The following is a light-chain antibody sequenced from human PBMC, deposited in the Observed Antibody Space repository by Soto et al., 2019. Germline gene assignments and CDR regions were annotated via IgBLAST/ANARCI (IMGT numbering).Light chain of an antibody. CDR2: GAS. CDR1: QIVSSN. J-gene: IGKJ4*01. V-gene: IGKV3-15*01. Sequence: EIVMTQSPATLSVSPGARATLSCRASQIVSSNLAWYQQKPGQAPRLLIYGASTRATGIPARFSGSGSGTEFTLTISSLQSEDFAVYYCQQYNYWPLLTFGGGTKVEIK. CDR3: QQYNYWPLLT.